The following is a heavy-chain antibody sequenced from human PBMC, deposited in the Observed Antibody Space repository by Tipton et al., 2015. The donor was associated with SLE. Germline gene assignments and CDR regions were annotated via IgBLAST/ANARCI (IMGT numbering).Heavy chain of an antibody. Sequence: QLVQSGAEVKKPGESLKISCKGSGYSFTSYWISWVRQMPGKGLEWMGRIDPSDSYTNYSPSFQGHVTISADKSISTAYLQWSSLKASDTAMYYCARSSGSTSFYYYYYYGMDVWGQGTTVTVSS. CDR2: IDPSDSYT. CDR1: GYSFTSYW. D-gene: IGHD2-2*01. V-gene: IGHV5-10-1*01. J-gene: IGHJ6*02. CDR3: ARSSGSTSFYYYYYYGMDV.